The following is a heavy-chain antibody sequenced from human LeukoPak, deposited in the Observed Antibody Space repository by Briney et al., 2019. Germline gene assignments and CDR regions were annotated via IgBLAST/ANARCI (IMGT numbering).Heavy chain of an antibody. V-gene: IGHV3-7*01. CDR2: INKDGSAK. CDR1: GFTFTDYW. J-gene: IGHJ4*02. Sequence: GGSLRLSCAASGFTFTDYWVGWFRQAPGKGPEWVANINKDGSAKYYVDSVKGRFTISRDNDKNLLYLQMTGLRVEDTAVYYCTREAYWGQGTLVTVSS. CDR3: TREAY.